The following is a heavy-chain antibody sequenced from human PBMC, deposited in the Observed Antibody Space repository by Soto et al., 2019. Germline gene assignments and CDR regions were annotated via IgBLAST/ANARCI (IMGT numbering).Heavy chain of an antibody. J-gene: IGHJ6*02. Sequence: GASVKVSCKASGYTFTSYYMHWVRQAPAQGLEWMGIINPSGGSTSYAQKFQGRVTMTRDTSTSTVYMELSSLRSEDTAVYYCARDRAVGAAAGGSYYYGMDVWGQGTTVTVSS. CDR3: ARDRAVGAAAGGSYYYGMDV. CDR1: GYTFTSYY. D-gene: IGHD6-13*01. CDR2: INPSGGST. V-gene: IGHV1-46*01.